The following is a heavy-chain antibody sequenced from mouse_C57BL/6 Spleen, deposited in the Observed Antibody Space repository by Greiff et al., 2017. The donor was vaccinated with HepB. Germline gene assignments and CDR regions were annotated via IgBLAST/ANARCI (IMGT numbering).Heavy chain of an antibody. J-gene: IGHJ2*01. CDR1: DSEVFPIAY. Sequence: QVQLQQSGSELRSPGSSVKLSCKDFDSEVFPIAYMSWVRQKPGHGFEWIGGILPSIGRTIYGEKFEDKATLDADTLSNTAYLELNSLTSDDSAIYYWASHGRSSYYFDYWDQGTTLTVSS. D-gene: IGHD1-1*01. CDR3: ASHGRSSYYFDY. CDR2: ILPSIGRT. V-gene: IGHV15-2*01.